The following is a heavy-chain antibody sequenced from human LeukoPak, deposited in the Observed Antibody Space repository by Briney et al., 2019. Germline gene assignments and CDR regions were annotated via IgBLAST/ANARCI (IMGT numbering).Heavy chain of an antibody. Sequence: PGGTLRLSCAASGFTFDDYAMHWVRQAPGKGLEWVSGISWNSGSIGYADSVKGRFTISRDNAKNSLYLQMNSLRAEDTALYYCAKDNLYDILTGYSDYWGQGTLVTVSS. CDR1: GFTFDDYA. CDR2: ISWNSGSI. V-gene: IGHV3-9*01. J-gene: IGHJ4*02. CDR3: AKDNLYDILTGYSDY. D-gene: IGHD3-9*01.